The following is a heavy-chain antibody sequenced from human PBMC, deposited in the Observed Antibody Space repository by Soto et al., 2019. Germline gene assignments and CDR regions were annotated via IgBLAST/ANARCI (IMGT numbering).Heavy chain of an antibody. CDR2: IIPIFGTA. V-gene: IGHV1-69*13. Sequence: SVKVSCKASGGTFSSYAISWVRQAPGQGLEWMGGIIPIFGTANYAQKFQGRVTITADESTSTAYMELSSLRSEDTAVYYCATFGRITMVRNGIYFDHWGQGTLVTVSS. CDR1: GGTFSSYA. D-gene: IGHD3-10*01. CDR3: ATFGRITMVRNGIYFDH. J-gene: IGHJ4*02.